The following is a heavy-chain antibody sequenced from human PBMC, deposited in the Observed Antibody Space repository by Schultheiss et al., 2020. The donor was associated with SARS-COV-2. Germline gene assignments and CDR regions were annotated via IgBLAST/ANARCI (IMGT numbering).Heavy chain of an antibody. D-gene: IGHD2-15*01. J-gene: IGHJ6*02. CDR3: ATNIVVVVAATRDYYYGMDV. Sequence: SETLSLTCAVSGGSISSSNWRSWVRQPPGKGLEWIGEIYHSGSTNYNPSLKSRVTISVDKSKNQFSLKLSSVTAADTAVYYCATNIVVVVAATRDYYYGMDVWGQGTTVTVSS. CDR2: IYHSGST. CDR1: GGSISSSNW. V-gene: IGHV4-4*02.